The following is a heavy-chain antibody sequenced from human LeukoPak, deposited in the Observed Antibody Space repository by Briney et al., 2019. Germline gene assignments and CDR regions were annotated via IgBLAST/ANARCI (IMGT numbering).Heavy chain of an antibody. CDR2: IYYSGST. CDR3: ARAWLSSSGTDAFDI. Sequence: SETLSLTCTVSGGSISSYYCSWIRQPPGKGLEWIGYIYYSGSTNYNPSLKSRFTISVDTSKNQFSLKLSSVTAADTAVYYCARAWLSSSGTDAFDIWGQGTMVTVSS. V-gene: IGHV4-59*01. J-gene: IGHJ3*02. D-gene: IGHD3-22*01. CDR1: GGSISSYY.